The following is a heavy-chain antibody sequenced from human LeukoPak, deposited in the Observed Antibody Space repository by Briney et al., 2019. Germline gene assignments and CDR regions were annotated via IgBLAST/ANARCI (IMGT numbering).Heavy chain of an antibody. Sequence: SETLSLTCTVSGGSISSYYWSWIRQPPGKRLEWIGYIYYSGSTNYNPSLKSRVTISVDTSKNQFSLKLSSVTAADTAVYYCARDSSGYPRYFDYWGQGTLVTVSS. V-gene: IGHV4-59*01. CDR1: GGSISSYY. CDR3: ARDSSGYPRYFDY. CDR2: IYYSGST. J-gene: IGHJ4*02. D-gene: IGHD3-22*01.